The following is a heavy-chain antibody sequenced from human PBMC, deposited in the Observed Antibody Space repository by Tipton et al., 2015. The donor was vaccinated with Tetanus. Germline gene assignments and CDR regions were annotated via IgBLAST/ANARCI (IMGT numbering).Heavy chain of an antibody. CDR1: GGGFSKFA. J-gene: IGHJ4*02. Sequence: QSGAEVKKPGSSVKVSCKASGGGFSKFAISWLRQAPGQGFELMGTIIPALSTTTYEQKFRGRITITADGSTSTAYKELSSLTSDDTAVYFCARGHSPLYNWNFGYVYFWGQGTLVTVSS. D-gene: IGHD1-7*01. CDR2: IIPALSTT. V-gene: IGHV1-69*15. CDR3: ARGHSPLYNWNFGYVYF.